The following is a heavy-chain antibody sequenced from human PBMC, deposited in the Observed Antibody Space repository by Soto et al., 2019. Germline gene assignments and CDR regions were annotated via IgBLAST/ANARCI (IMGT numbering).Heavy chain of an antibody. CDR1: GYTFTSYG. D-gene: IGHD3-10*01. V-gene: IGHV1-18*03. CDR2: ISAYNGNT. CDR3: ARGYYYGSGTGY. Sequence: QVQLVQSGAEVKKPGASVKVSCKASGYTFTSYGISWVRQAPGQGLEWMGWISAYNGNTNYAQKVQGRVTMTTDTSSSTDNINLMIQRPDNMAMYYVARGYYYGSGTGYLGKGTLVTVSS. J-gene: IGHJ4*02.